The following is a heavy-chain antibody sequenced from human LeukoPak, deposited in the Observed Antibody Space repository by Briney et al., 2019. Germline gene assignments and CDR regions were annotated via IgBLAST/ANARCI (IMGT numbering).Heavy chain of an antibody. Sequence: GGSLRLSCAASGFTFSSYWMHWVRQAPGKGLVWVSRINTDGSSTSYADSVRGRFTISRDNAKNTLYLQMNSLRAEDTAVYYCARDILCSSTSCPPQPGYSWGQGTLVTVSS. V-gene: IGHV3-74*01. CDR1: GFTFSSYW. D-gene: IGHD2-2*01. CDR2: INTDGSST. J-gene: IGHJ4*02. CDR3: ARDILCSSTSCPPQPGYS.